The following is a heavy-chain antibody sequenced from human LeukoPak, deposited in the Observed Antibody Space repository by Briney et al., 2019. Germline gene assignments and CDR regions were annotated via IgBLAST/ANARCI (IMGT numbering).Heavy chain of an antibody. D-gene: IGHD3-22*01. J-gene: IGHJ4*02. V-gene: IGHV4-30-4*01. Sequence: SETLSLTCTVSGGSISSDDYYWSWIRQPPGKGLEWIGYIYYSGSTYYNPSLKSRVTISVDTSKNQFSLKLSSVTAADTAVYYCARVHYYDSSGYYYIDYWGQGTLVTVSS. CDR2: IYYSGST. CDR1: GGSISSDDYY. CDR3: ARVHYYDSSGYYYIDY.